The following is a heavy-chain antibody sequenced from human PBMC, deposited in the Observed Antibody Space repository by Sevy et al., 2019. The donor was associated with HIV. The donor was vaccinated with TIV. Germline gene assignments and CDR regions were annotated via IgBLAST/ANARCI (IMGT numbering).Heavy chain of an antibody. CDR2: IRPDGSEK. Sequence: GGSLRLSCVASGFTFSSYYMSWVRQAPGRGPECVAKIRPDGSEKYYVDSVKGRFTVSRDNAKNSLSLQMDSLRAEDTAVYYCAKDGSPYSSSWYAAPHYFDYWGQGTLVTVSS. CDR1: GFTFSSYY. D-gene: IGHD6-13*01. J-gene: IGHJ4*02. CDR3: AKDGSPYSSSWYAAPHYFDY. V-gene: IGHV3-7*01.